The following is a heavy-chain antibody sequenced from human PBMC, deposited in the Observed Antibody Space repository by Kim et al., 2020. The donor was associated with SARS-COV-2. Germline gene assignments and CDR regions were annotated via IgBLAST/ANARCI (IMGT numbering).Heavy chain of an antibody. D-gene: IGHD3-10*01. J-gene: IGHJ6*02. CDR1: GGSISSYY. V-gene: IGHV4-59*13. CDR2: IYYSGST. CDR3: ARWHGPMVAKYYGMDV. Sequence: SETLSLTCTVSGGSISSYYWSWIRQPPGKGLEWIGYIYYSGSTNYNPSLKSRVTISVDTSKNQFSLKLSSVTAADTAVYYCARWHGPMVAKYYGMDVWGQGTTVTVSS.